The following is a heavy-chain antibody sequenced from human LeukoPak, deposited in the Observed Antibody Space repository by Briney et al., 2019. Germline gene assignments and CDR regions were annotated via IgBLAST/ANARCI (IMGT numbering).Heavy chain of an antibody. J-gene: IGHJ4*02. Sequence: SVKVSCKASGYTFTGYYMHWVRQAPGQGLEWMGRINPNSGGTNYAQKFQGRVTMTRDTSISTAYMELRSLRSDDTAVYYCARGRFGVVIIHKDYFDYWGQGTLVTVSS. CDR1: GYTFTGYY. CDR3: ARGRFGVVIIHKDYFDY. V-gene: IGHV1-2*06. D-gene: IGHD3-3*01. CDR2: INPNSGGT.